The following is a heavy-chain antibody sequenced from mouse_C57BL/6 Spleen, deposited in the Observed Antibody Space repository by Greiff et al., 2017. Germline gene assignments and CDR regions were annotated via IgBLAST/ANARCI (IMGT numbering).Heavy chain of an antibody. V-gene: IGHV2-9-1*01. CDR1: GFSLTSYA. D-gene: IGHD1-1*01. CDR3: ARNGPNYYGSSYGAMDY. Sequence: VQLQQSGPGLVAPSQSLSITCTVSGFSLTSYAISWVRQPPGKGLEWLGVIWTGGGTNYNSALKSRLSISKDNSKSQVFLKMNSLQTDDTARYYCARNGPNYYGSSYGAMDYWGQGTSVTVSS. CDR2: IWTGGGT. J-gene: IGHJ4*01.